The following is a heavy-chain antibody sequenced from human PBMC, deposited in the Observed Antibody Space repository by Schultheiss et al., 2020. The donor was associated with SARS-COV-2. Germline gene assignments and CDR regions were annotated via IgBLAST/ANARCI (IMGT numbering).Heavy chain of an antibody. J-gene: IGHJ5*02. CDR2: IYWDDDK. V-gene: IGHV2-5*02. Sequence: SGPTLVKPTQTLTLTCTFSGFSFSTSGVGVGWIRQPPGKALEWLALIYWDDDKRYSPSLKSRLTITKDTSKNQVVLTMTNMDPVDTATYYCAHRRYYYGSGSYLINWFDPWGQGTLVTVSS. CDR1: GFSFSTSGVG. D-gene: IGHD3-10*01. CDR3: AHRRYYYGSGSYLINWFDP.